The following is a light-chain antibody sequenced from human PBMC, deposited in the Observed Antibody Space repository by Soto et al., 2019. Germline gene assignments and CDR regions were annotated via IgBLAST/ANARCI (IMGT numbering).Light chain of an antibody. CDR1: SSNIGSNT. V-gene: IGLV1-44*01. Sequence: QSVLTQPPSASGTPGQRVTISCSGSSSNIGSNTVNWYQQLPGTAPKLLIYSNNQRPSGVPDRCSGSKSGTSASLAISGLESEDEDDYYCAAWDDSLNGWVFGGGTKLTVL. J-gene: IGLJ3*02. CDR2: SNN. CDR3: AAWDDSLNGWV.